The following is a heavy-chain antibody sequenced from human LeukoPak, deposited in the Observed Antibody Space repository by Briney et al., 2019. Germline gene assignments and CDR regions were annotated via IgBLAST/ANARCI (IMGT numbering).Heavy chain of an antibody. V-gene: IGHV3-21*05. Sequence: GGSLRRSCEASGFTFNSYWMTWVRQAPGKGLEWVSYISGSSSYTNYADSVKGRFTISRDNSKNSLYLQMNSLRAEDTAVYYCPRGHDSSSWIDYWGQGTLVTVSS. CDR1: GFTFNSYW. CDR2: ISGSSSYT. CDR3: PRGHDSSSWIDY. D-gene: IGHD6-13*01. J-gene: IGHJ4*02.